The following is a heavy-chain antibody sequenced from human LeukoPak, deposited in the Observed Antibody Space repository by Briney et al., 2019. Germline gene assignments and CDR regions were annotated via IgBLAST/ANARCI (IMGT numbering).Heavy chain of an antibody. Sequence: GGSLRLSCAASGFTVSSNYMSWVRQAPGKGLEWVSVIYSGGSTYYADSVKGRFTISRDNSKNTLYLQMNSLRAEDTAVYYCRGYYDSSGYYVFDYWGQGTLVTVSS. CDR3: RGYYDSSGYYVFDY. D-gene: IGHD3-22*01. J-gene: IGHJ4*02. CDR2: IYSGGST. CDR1: GFTVSSNY. V-gene: IGHV3-66*02.